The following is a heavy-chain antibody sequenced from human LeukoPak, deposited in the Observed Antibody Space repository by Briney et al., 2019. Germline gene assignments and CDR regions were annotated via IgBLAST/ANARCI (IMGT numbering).Heavy chain of an antibody. CDR1: GFTFGDYA. Sequence: GGSLRLSCTASGFTFGDYAMNWFRQAPGKGLEWVGFITSKSYGETIEYAASVKGRFTISRDDSKSIAYLQMDSLKTEDPAVYYCSRGNYYDSSGHMRHFDYWGQGTLVTVSS. V-gene: IGHV3-49*03. D-gene: IGHD3-22*01. CDR2: ITSKSYGETI. J-gene: IGHJ4*02. CDR3: SRGNYYDSSGHMRHFDY.